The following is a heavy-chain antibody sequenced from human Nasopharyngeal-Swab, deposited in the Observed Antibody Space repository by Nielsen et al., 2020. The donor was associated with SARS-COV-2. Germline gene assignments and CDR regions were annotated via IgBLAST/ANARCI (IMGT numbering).Heavy chain of an antibody. CDR3: ARRAGSGWYGY. J-gene: IGHJ4*02. D-gene: IGHD6-19*01. CDR1: GGSISSYY. Sequence: SETLSLTCTVSGGSISSYYWSWIRQPPGKGLEWIGYIYYSGSTNYNPSLKSRATISVDTSKNQFSLKLSSVTAADTAVYYCARRAGSGWYGYWGQGTLVTVSS. V-gene: IGHV4-59*01. CDR2: IYYSGST.